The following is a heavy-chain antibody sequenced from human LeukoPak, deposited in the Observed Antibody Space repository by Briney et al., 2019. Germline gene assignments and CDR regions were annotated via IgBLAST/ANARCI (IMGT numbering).Heavy chain of an antibody. CDR1: GVSISSHY. CDR2: IYYTGST. V-gene: IGHV4-59*11. CDR3: ASAGNPHYFDF. Sequence: PSETLSLTCTVPGVSISSHYWSWTRQSQGKGLEWIGNIYYTGSTNYNPSLKSRVAISIDTSKNQFSLTLCSVTAADAAVYYCASAGNPHYFDFWGQGPLVTVSS. J-gene: IGHJ4*02.